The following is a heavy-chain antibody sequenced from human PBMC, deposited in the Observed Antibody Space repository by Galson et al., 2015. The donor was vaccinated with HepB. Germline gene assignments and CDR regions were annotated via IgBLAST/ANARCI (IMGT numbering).Heavy chain of an antibody. V-gene: IGHV3-23*01. J-gene: IGHJ4*02. CDR3: AKDTRMGPKGNYFDY. CDR1: GFTFSNSA. CDR2: MISAGTT. D-gene: IGHD1-26*01. Sequence: SLRLSCAASGFTFSNSAMSWVRQAPGKGLEWVSAMISAGTTYYADSVKGRFTISRDNSRDTLFLQMNRLRAEDTAVYFCAKDTRMGPKGNYFDYWGQGTLVTVSS.